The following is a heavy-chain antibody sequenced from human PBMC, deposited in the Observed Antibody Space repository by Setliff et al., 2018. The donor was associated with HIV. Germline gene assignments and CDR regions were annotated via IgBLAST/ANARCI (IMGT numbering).Heavy chain of an antibody. CDR2: ISDSSSTI. CDR1: GFTFSNYG. J-gene: IGHJ4*02. Sequence: PGGSLRLSCAASGFTFSNYGMNWVRQAPGKGLEWVSYISDSSSTIHYAGSVRGRFTISRDNARNSLYLQMNSLRAEDTAVYYCARDSGSTWYASSRSDYWGQGTLVTVSS. CDR3: ARDSGSTWYASSRSDY. D-gene: IGHD6-13*01. V-gene: IGHV3-48*01.